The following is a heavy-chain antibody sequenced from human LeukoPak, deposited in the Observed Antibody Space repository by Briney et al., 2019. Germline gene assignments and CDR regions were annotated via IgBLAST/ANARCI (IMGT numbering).Heavy chain of an antibody. V-gene: IGHV1-8*01. J-gene: IGHJ4*02. Sequence: GASLKVSCKACGYTFTSYDINWVGQANGQGLEWMVWMNPNCGNTGYAHEFQGRVTMTRNTSISTAYVEVSSLRSENTAVYYCARGRLSAAALDYWGQGTLVSVSS. CDR1: GYTFTSYD. D-gene: IGHD2-2*01. CDR3: ARGRLSAAALDY. CDR2: MNPNCGNT.